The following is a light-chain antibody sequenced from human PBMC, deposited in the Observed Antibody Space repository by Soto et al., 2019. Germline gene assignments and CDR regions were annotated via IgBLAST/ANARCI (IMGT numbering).Light chain of an antibody. J-gene: IGKJ1*01. CDR2: GTS. Sequence: EIVLTQSPGTLSLSPGERATLSCRASRSVSSSYLAWYQQKPGQAPRLLIYGTSSRATGIPDRFSGSGSGTDFSLTISRLEPEDFAVYYCQQYGNSPSTFGQGTKVDNK. V-gene: IGKV3-20*01. CDR3: QQYGNSPST. CDR1: RSVSSSY.